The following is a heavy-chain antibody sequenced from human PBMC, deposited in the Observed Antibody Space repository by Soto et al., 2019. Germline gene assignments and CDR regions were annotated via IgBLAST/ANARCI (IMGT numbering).Heavy chain of an antibody. D-gene: IGHD4-17*01. Sequence: SETLSLTCAVSGGSLSSSNWWTWVRQPPGGGLEWIGEIHHGGSTNYNPSLNSRVTISVDKSKNQFSLRLRSVTAADTAVYYCARDPSHEYGGNPDAYDISGQGTMVTVSS. CDR1: GGSLSSSNW. CDR2: IHHGGST. J-gene: IGHJ3*02. CDR3: ARDPSHEYGGNPDAYDI. V-gene: IGHV4-4*02.